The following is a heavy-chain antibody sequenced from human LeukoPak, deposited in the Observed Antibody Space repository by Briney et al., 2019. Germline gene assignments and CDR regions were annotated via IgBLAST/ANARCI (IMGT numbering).Heavy chain of an antibody. CDR3: ARSSRNPYGGGDCYSWLYFDY. D-gene: IGHD2-21*02. CDR2: IDWDDDK. V-gene: IGHV2-70*11. CDR1: GFSLSTRGMC. Sequence: SGPTLVNPTQSLTLTCTFSGFSLSTRGMCVSWIRQPPGKALEWLARIDWDDDKYYSTSLKTRLTISKDTSKNQVVLTMTNMDPVDTATYYCARSSRNPYGGGDCYSWLYFDYWGQGTLVTVSS. J-gene: IGHJ4*02.